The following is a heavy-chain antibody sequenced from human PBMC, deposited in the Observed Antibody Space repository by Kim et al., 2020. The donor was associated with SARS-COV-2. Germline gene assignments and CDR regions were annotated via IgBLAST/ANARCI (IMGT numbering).Heavy chain of an antibody. CDR2: VDDSGTT. CDR3: ARNFCSRTSLPLFFQL. J-gene: IGHJ1*01. V-gene: IGHV4-59*01. Sequence: SETLSLTCTVSGGSMSGYYWSWIRQSPGKGLEWVGYVDDSGTTKYNPSLKSRGIISQDTSKSQFSLKLSSVTAADTASYYCARNFCSRTSLPLFFQLWG. D-gene: IGHD2-2*01. CDR1: GGSMSGYY.